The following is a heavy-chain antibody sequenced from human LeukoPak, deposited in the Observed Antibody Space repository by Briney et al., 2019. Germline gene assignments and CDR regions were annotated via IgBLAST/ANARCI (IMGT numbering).Heavy chain of an antibody. CDR2: ISQ. D-gene: IGHD5-18*01. CDR3: ARCRGYDYGHPGAFDI. Sequence: PGGSLRLSCAASGFTFSSYWMSWVRQAPGKGLEWVANISQDVDSVKGRFTISRDNAKNSVYLQMNSLRAEDTAVYYCARCRGYDYGHPGAFDIWGQGTMVTVSS. J-gene: IGHJ3*02. V-gene: IGHV3-7*01. CDR1: GFTFSSYW.